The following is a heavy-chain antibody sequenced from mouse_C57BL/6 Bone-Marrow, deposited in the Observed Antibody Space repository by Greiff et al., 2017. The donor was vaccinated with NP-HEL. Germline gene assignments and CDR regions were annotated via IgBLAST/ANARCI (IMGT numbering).Heavy chain of an antibody. CDR1: GYTFTDYY. Sequence: EVQLQQSGPVLVKPGASVKMSCKASGYTFTDYYMNWVKQSHGKSLEWIGVINPYNGGTSYNQKLKGRATLTVDKSSSTAYMELNSLTSEDSAVYDCAKGFTTVVATDYAMDYWGQGTSVTVSS. CDR3: AKGFTTVVATDYAMDY. V-gene: IGHV1-19*01. D-gene: IGHD1-1*01. CDR2: INPYNGGT. J-gene: IGHJ4*01.